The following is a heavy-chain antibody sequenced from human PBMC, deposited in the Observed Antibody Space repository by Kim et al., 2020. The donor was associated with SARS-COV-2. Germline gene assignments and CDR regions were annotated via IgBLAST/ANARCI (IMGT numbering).Heavy chain of an antibody. J-gene: IGHJ3*02. V-gene: IGHV1-8*01. CDR3: ARMGYSGYNDAFDS. CDR2: MNPNSGNT. D-gene: IGHD5-12*01. Sequence: ASVKVSCKASGYTFTSYDINWVRQATGQGLEWMGWMNPNSGNTGYAQKFQGRVTMTRNTSISTAYMELSSLRSEDTAVYYCARMGYSGYNDAFDSWGQGTMVTVSS. CDR1: GYTFTSYD.